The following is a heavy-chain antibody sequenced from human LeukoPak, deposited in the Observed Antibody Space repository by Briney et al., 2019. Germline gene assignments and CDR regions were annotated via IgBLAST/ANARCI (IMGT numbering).Heavy chain of an antibody. Sequence: RRASVKVSCKASGYTFNSSYMHWVRQAPGQGLEWMGIINPSDDSTRYAQKFQGRVTMTKDTSTNTVYMHLSSLSSDDTAVYYCAREGIAVAGTDLGFFDYWGQGTLVTVSS. J-gene: IGHJ4*02. D-gene: IGHD6-19*01. CDR3: AREGIAVAGTDLGFFDY. V-gene: IGHV1-46*02. CDR1: GYTFNSSY. CDR2: INPSDDST.